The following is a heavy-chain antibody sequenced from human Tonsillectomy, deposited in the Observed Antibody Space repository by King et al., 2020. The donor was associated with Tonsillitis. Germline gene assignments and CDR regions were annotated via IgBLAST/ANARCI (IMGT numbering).Heavy chain of an antibody. D-gene: IGHD3-22*01. CDR2: IPGSGDST. V-gene: IGHV3-23*04. CDR3: ATQTFDYDSSALWD. CDR1: GFTFRSYA. Sequence: VQLVESGGGLVKSGGSLRLSCAASGFTFRSYAMSWVRQAPGKGLEWVSAIPGSGDSTYYADSVKGRFTISRDNSKNRLFLQMNSLRAEDTPVYYCATQTFDYDSSALWDWGQGTLVSVSS. J-gene: IGHJ4*02.